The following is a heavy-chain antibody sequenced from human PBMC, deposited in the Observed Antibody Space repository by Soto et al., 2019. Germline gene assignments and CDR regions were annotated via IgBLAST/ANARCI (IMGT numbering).Heavy chain of an antibody. J-gene: IGHJ6*02. Sequence: PGGSLRLSCAASGFTFDDYTMHWVRQAPGKGLEWVSLISWDGGSTYYADSVKGRFTISRDNSKNSLYLQMNSLRTEDTALYYCTRHRELYYYYYGMDVWGQGTTVTVSS. D-gene: IGHD1-26*01. CDR3: TRHRELYYYYYGMDV. CDR2: ISWDGGST. CDR1: GFTFDDYT. V-gene: IGHV3-43*01.